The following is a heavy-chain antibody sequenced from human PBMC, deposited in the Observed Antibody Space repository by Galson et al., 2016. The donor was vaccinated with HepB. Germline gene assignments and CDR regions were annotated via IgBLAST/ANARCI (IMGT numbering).Heavy chain of an antibody. D-gene: IGHD5-12*01. J-gene: IGHJ3*02. V-gene: IGHV1-46*01. CDR1: GYTFTRFF. CDR3: ARDALLDGYSGYECAFDI. CDR2: VDPAGLTT. Sequence: SVKVSCKASGYTFTRFFIHWVRQVPGQGLEWMGIVDPAGLTTEYAQRFQDRLTMTGDTSTSTVHMELSGLTSADTAMYYCARDALLDGYSGYECAFDIWGHGTMVTVSS.